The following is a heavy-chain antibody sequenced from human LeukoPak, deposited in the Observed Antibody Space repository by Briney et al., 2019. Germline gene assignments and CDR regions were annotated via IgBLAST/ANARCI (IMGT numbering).Heavy chain of an antibody. Sequence: GESLPISCLASAYSFTTYWIGCVRQMPGKGLEWMWIIYPGDSDTRYSPSFQGQVTISADKSISTAYLQWSSLKASDTAKYYCAASIGTAAGTLDYWGQGTLVTVSS. V-gene: IGHV5-51*01. CDR1: AYSFTTYW. CDR2: IYPGDSDT. J-gene: IGHJ4*02. D-gene: IGHD6-13*01. CDR3: AASIGTAAGTLDY.